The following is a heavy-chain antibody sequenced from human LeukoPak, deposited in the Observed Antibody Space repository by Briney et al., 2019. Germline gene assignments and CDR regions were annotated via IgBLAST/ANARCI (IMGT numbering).Heavy chain of an antibody. CDR2: ISAYNGNT. Sequence: SVKVSCKASGYTYTSYGISWVRQAPGQGLEWMGWISAYNGNTNYAQKLQGRVTMTTDTSTSTAYMELRSLRSDDTAVYYCARDSSGWSDAFDIWGQGTMVTVSS. V-gene: IGHV1-18*01. J-gene: IGHJ3*02. CDR3: ARDSSGWSDAFDI. CDR1: GYTYTSYG. D-gene: IGHD6-19*01.